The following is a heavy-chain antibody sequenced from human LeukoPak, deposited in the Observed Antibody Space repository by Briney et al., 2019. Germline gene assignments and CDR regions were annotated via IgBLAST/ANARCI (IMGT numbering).Heavy chain of an antibody. CDR3: ARDSEEDGYSFDY. CDR2: INHSGST. J-gene: IGHJ4*02. D-gene: IGHD5-24*01. V-gene: IGHV4-34*01. CDR1: GGSFSGYY. Sequence: SETLSLTCAVYGGSFSGYYWRWIRQPPGKGLEWIGEINHSGSTNYNPSLKSRVTISVDTSKNQFSLKLSSVTAADTAVYYCARDSEEDGYSFDYWGQGTLVTVSS.